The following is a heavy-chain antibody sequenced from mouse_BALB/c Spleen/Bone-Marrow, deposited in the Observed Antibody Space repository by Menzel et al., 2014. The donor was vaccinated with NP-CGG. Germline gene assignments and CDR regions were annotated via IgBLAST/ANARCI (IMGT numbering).Heavy chain of an antibody. CDR2: INSNGGST. J-gene: IGHJ2*01. CDR1: GFTFSNYG. V-gene: IGHV5-6-3*01. D-gene: IGHD2-1*01. CDR3: VRGYYGNTVDYFDF. Sequence: EVKLMESGGGLVQPGGSLKLSCAASGFTFSNYGMSWVRQTPDKRLELVATINSNGGSTYYPDSVKGRFTISRDTAKNTLYLKMSSLKTEETAIYYCVRGYYGNTVDYFDFWGQGTTLTVSS.